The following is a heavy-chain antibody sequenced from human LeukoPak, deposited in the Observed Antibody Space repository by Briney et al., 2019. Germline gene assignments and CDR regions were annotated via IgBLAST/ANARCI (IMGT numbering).Heavy chain of an antibody. Sequence: ASVKVSCKASGYTFTSYGISWVRQAPEQGLEWMGWISAYNGNTNYAQKLQGRVTMTTDTSTSTAYMELRSLRSDDPAVYYCARDQLLYDILNGYYTNGYWGQGTVITVSS. CDR1: GYTFTSYG. V-gene: IGHV1-18*01. CDR3: ARDQLLYDILNGYYTNGY. J-gene: IGHJ4*02. CDR2: ISAYNGNT. D-gene: IGHD3-9*01.